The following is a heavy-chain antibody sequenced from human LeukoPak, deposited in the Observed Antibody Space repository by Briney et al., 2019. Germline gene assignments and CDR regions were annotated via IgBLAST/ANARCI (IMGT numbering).Heavy chain of an antibody. CDR2: IYYSGST. V-gene: IGHV4-61*08. Sequence: PSQTLSLTCTVSGGSISSGDYYWSWIRQPPGKGLEWIGYIYYSGSTNYNPSLKSRVTISVDTSKNRFSLKLSSVTAADTAVYYCASSPSKKQWLANYYYYGMDVWGQGTTVTVSS. CDR3: ASSPSKKQWLANYYYYGMDV. J-gene: IGHJ6*02. D-gene: IGHD6-19*01. CDR1: GGSISSGDYY.